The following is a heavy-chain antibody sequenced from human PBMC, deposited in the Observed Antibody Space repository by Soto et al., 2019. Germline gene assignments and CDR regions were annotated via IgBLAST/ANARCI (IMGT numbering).Heavy chain of an antibody. CDR2: SRSKAEGGTA. CDR1: VFTFSDHY. J-gene: IGHJ4*01. Sequence: GGSLRLSCVVSVFTFSDHYIDWVRQAPGKGLEWIARSRSKAEGGTADFAAPVQGRFAISRDDSKNTVYLQMNSLKTEDTAVYYCTTDSYSTIIVVRFDYWGHGTLVTVSS. D-gene: IGHD3-22*01. V-gene: IGHV3-15*01. CDR3: TTDSYSTIIVVRFDY.